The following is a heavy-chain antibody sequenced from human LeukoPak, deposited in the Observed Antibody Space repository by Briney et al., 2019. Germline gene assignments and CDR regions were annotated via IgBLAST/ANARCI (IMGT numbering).Heavy chain of an antibody. CDR3: AGPSGGPYDY. J-gene: IGHJ4*02. CDR1: GFTFSNHG. CDR2: IRFDGSHK. D-gene: IGHD2-15*01. Sequence: GGSLRLSCAASGFTFSNHGMHWVRQAPGKGLEWVALIRFDGSHKYYADSVKGRFTISRDNAKNTLYLQMNSLRAEDTAVYYCAGPSGGPYDYWGQGTLVTVSS. V-gene: IGHV3-30*02.